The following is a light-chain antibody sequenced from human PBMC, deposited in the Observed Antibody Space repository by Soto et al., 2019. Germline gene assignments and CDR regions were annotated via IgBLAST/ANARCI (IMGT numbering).Light chain of an antibody. J-gene: IGKJ2*01. Sequence: IQLTQSPSSLSASVGDRVTITCRASQGISYSLAWYQQKPGKAPKLLIYAASTLQDGVPSRFSGSGSGTDFTLTISGLQPEDFATYYCQQLNSYPPYTFGQGTKLEVK. CDR1: QGISYS. CDR3: QQLNSYPPYT. V-gene: IGKV1-9*01. CDR2: AAS.